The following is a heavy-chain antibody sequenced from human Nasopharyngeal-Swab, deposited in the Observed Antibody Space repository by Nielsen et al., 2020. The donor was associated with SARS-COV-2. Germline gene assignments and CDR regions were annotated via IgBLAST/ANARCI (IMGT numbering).Heavy chain of an antibody. V-gene: IGHV3-21*01. Sequence: GESLKISCTASGFTFGDYAMNWVRQAPGKGLEWVSSISSSSAYIYYADSVKGRFTISRDNAKNSLYLQMNSLRAEDTAVYYCAKDYYGSGGAYYFDYWGQGTLVTVSS. J-gene: IGHJ4*02. CDR3: AKDYYGSGGAYYFDY. CDR1: GFTFGDYA. CDR2: ISSSSAYI. D-gene: IGHD3-10*01.